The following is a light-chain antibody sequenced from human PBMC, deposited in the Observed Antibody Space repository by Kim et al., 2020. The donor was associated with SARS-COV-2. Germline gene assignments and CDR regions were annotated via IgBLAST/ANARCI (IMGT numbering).Light chain of an antibody. J-gene: IGLJ2*01. V-gene: IGLV3-1*01. Sequence: SYELTQPPSASVSPGQTATISCSGEILGNKNTCWYQQKPGQSPLLVIYQDTERPSEVPERFSGSSSGNTATLTISGTQAMDEADYYCQAWHSNTVIFGGGTQLTVL. CDR2: QDT. CDR1: ILGNKN. CDR3: QAWHSNTVI.